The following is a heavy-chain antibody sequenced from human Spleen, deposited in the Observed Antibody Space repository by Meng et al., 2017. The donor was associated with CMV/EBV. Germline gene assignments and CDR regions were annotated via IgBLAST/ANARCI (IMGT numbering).Heavy chain of an antibody. J-gene: IGHJ6*02. CDR2: IHYSGST. V-gene: IGHV4-59*01. Sequence: SETLSLTCTVSGGSLSSYYWNWIRQPPGEGLEWIGYIHYSGSTNYNPSLKSRVTISVDTSKNQFSLKLSSVTAADTAVYYCARASDYYGSGSYPNNYGMDVWGQGTTVTVSS. CDR1: GGSLSSYY. D-gene: IGHD3-10*01. CDR3: ARASDYYGSGSYPNNYGMDV.